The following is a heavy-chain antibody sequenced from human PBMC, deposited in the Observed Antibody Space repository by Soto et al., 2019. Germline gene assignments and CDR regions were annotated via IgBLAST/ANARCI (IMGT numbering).Heavy chain of an antibody. CDR1: GYTFTSYA. J-gene: IGHJ5*02. Sequence: ASVKVSCKASGYTFTSYAMHWVRQAPGQRLEWMGWINAGNGNTKYSQKFQGRVTITRDTSASTAYMELSSLRSEDTAVYYCAREVRIAAAGTVNWFDPWGQGTLVTVSS. CDR3: AREVRIAAAGTVNWFDP. CDR2: INAGNGNT. D-gene: IGHD6-13*01. V-gene: IGHV1-3*01.